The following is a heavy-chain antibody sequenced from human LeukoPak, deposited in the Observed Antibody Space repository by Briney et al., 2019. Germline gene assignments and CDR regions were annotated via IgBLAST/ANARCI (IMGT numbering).Heavy chain of an antibody. CDR2: ISSSSSYI. CDR3: ARGRSGSSTRTPDY. Sequence: KTGGSLRLSCAASGFTFSSYSMNWVRQAPGKGLEWVSSISSSSSYIYYADSVKGRFTISRDNAKNSLYLQMDSLRAEDTAVYYCARGRSGSSTRTPDYWGQGTLVTVSS. CDR1: GFTFSSYS. J-gene: IGHJ4*02. D-gene: IGHD1-26*01. V-gene: IGHV3-21*01.